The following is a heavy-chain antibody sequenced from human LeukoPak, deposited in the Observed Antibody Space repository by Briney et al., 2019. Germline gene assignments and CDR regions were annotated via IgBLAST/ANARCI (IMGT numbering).Heavy chain of an antibody. CDR3: ARENGKGTYYDILTGGIDY. Sequence: GGSLRLSCAASGFTFSSYSMNWVRQAPGKGLEWVSSISSSSSYIYYADSVKGRFTISRDNAKNSLYLQMNSLRAEDTAVYYCARENGKGTYYDILTGGIDYWGQGTLVTVSS. V-gene: IGHV3-21*01. D-gene: IGHD3-9*01. CDR2: ISSSSSYI. J-gene: IGHJ4*02. CDR1: GFTFSSYS.